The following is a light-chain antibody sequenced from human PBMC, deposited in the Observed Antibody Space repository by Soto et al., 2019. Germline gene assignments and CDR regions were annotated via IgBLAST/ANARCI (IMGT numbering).Light chain of an antibody. CDR2: DAA. CDR3: QHYGSSVT. CDR1: QSVRSRY. Sequence: EIVLTQSPGTLSLSPGERATLSCRASQSVRSRYLAWYQQKAGQAPRLLIYDAARRATGIPDRCSGSGSGTYLPLISRRLDPEDSAEYCCQHYGSSVTFGGGTKVEIK. V-gene: IGKV3-20*01. J-gene: IGKJ4*01.